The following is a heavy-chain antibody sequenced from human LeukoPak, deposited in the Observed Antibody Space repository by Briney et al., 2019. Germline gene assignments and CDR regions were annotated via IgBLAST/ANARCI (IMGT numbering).Heavy chain of an antibody. Sequence: GGSLRLSCAASDLTLSNVYMNWVRQAPGKGLEWVGRIKRKSDGGTTDYTAPVKGRFSISRDDSENMVYLQMNSLTTEDTAVYYCVTGYCGGDECLSVGRDWGQGTLVTVSS. J-gene: IGHJ4*02. D-gene: IGHD2-21*02. CDR1: DLTLSNVY. CDR2: IKRKSDGGTT. CDR3: VTGYCGGDECLSVGRD. V-gene: IGHV3-15*07.